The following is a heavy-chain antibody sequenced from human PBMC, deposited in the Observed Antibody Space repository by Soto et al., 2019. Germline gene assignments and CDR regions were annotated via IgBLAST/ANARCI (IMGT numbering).Heavy chain of an antibody. CDR3: GKDTLDCSGGASPLYYCYGMEG. CDR1: GFTFRSYG. J-gene: IGHJ6*02. Sequence: QVQLVESGGGVVQPGRSLRLSCAASGFTFRSYGMHWVRQAPGKGLEWLAVISNDGAKKYLADSVKGRLTIYRDNSRNTRYLQVNSLSAGDTAVYYGGKDTLDCSGGASPLYYCYGMEGWGQVTTVTVSS. D-gene: IGHD2-15*01. CDR2: ISNDGAKK. V-gene: IGHV3-30*18.